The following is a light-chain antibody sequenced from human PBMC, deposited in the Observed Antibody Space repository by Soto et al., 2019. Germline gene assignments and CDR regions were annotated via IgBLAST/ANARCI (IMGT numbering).Light chain of an antibody. CDR1: QGISSY. CDR2: AAS. J-gene: IGKJ1*01. CDR3: QQYYSYPPT. V-gene: IGKV1-8*01. Sequence: AIRMTQSPSSLSASTGDRGTITCRASQGISSYLAWYQQKPGKAPKLLIYAASTLQSGVPSRFSGSGSGTDFTLTFSCLQSEDFATYYCQQYYSYPPTFGQGTKVDIK.